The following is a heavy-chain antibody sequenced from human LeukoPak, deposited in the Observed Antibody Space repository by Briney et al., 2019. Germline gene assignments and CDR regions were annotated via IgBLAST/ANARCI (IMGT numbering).Heavy chain of an antibody. D-gene: IGHD7-27*01. CDR3: ARDLTGDQFFDP. V-gene: IGHV4-31*03. CDR1: GGSISNDGYY. J-gene: IGHJ5*02. Sequence: SQTLSLTCNVSGGSISNDGYYWSWIRQHPGKGLEWLGYIHYNGSTYYNPSLKSRVTLSVDTSKSQFSLRLSSVTAADTAVYYCARDLTGDQFFDPWGQGTLVTVSS. CDR2: IHYNGST.